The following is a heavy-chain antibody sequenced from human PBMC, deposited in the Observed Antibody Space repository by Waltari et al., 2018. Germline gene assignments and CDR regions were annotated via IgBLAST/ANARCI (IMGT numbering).Heavy chain of an antibody. CDR3: AKDLTTPPILDHNSGSYYFPYYYYYGMDV. V-gene: IGHV3-30*02. CDR2: IRYDGSNK. D-gene: IGHD1-26*01. CDR1: GFTFSSYG. Sequence: VQPGGSLRLSCAASGFTFSSYGMHWVRQAPGKGLEWVAFIRYDGSNKYYADSVKGRFTISRDNSKNTLYLQMNSLRAEDTAVYYCAKDLTTPPILDHNSGSYYFPYYYYYGMDVWGQGTTVTVSS. J-gene: IGHJ6*02.